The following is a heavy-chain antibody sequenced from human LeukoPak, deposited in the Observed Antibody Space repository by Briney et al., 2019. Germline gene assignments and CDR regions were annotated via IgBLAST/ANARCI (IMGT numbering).Heavy chain of an antibody. Sequence: ASVKVSCKAPGYTFTSYGISWVRQAPGQGLEWMGWISAYNGNTNYAQKLQGRVTMTTDTSTSTAYMELRSLRSDDTAVYYCARDDPDDSSDYYGMDVWGQGTTVTVSS. CDR2: ISAYNGNT. D-gene: IGHD3-22*01. J-gene: IGHJ6*02. CDR3: ARDDPDDSSDYYGMDV. V-gene: IGHV1-18*01. CDR1: GYTFTSYG.